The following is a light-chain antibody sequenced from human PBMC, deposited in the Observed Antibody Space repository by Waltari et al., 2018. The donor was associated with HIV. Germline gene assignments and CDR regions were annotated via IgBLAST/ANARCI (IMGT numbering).Light chain of an antibody. CDR3: AVWDDRLSGRL. V-gene: IGLV1-47*01. J-gene: IGLJ2*01. CDR1: TSNDKNNY. Sequence: QSVLAQPRSVSGTPGQTVNLSCSGSTSNDKNNYVYWSQQVTGVAPKLLIYRNNQRPSGVPDRFSGSKSGTSASLAISGLRTEDEAEYYCAVWDDRLSGRLFGGGTKVTVL. CDR2: RNN.